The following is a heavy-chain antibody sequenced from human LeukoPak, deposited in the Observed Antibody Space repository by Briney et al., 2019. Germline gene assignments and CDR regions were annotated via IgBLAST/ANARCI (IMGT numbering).Heavy chain of an antibody. Sequence: GGSLRLSCAASGFTFSTFAMIWVRQPPGKGLEWVSAISCSGGSTYYADSVKGRFTISRDNSKNTLYLQMNSLRAEDTAVYYCAKVRRPQSLGAPPGYWGQGTLVTVSS. CDR1: GFTFSTFA. CDR3: AKVRRPQSLGAPPGY. D-gene: IGHD1-26*01. V-gene: IGHV3-23*01. J-gene: IGHJ4*02. CDR2: ISCSGGST.